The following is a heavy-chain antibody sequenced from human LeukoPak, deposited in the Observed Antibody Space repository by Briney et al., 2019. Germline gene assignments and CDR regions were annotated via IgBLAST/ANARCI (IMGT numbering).Heavy chain of an antibody. D-gene: IGHD1-26*01. V-gene: IGHV3-48*04. CDR2: ISSSSSII. J-gene: IGHJ4*02. CDR3: ARDPKGSGSEFDY. Sequence: GGSLRLSCAASGFTFSSYAMDWVRQAPGKGLEWVSFISSSSSIIHHADSVKGRFTISRDNAKNSLYLQMNSLRAVDTAVYYCARDPKGSGSEFDYWGQGTLVTISS. CDR1: GFTFSSYA.